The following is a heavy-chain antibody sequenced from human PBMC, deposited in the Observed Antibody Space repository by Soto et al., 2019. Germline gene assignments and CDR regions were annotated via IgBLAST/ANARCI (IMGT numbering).Heavy chain of an antibody. CDR3: SREGAFGDTP. V-gene: IGHV4-59*01. J-gene: IGHJ5*02. D-gene: IGHD4-17*01. CDR2: SHYSGST. Sequence: PSETLSLTCTVSGGSITDYYWSWIRQSPRKGLEWIGNSHYSGSTNYNPSLKSRVTISVDTSKTQFSLKLTSATAADTAVYYCSREGAFGDTPWGQGTLVTVS. CDR1: GGSITDYY.